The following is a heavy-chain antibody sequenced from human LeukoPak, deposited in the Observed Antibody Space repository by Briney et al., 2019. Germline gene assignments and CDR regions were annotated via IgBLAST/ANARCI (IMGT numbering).Heavy chain of an antibody. J-gene: IGHJ4*02. CDR1: GFTFSSYA. D-gene: IGHD4-23*01. CDR2: ISYDGSNK. V-gene: IGHV3-30-3*01. Sequence: GGSLRLSCAASGFTFSSYAMHWVRQAPGKGLEWVAVISYDGSNKYYADSVKGRFTISRDNSKNTLYLQMNSLRAEDTAVYYCASLTVVTPFDYWAREPWSPSPQ. CDR3: ASLTVVTPFDY.